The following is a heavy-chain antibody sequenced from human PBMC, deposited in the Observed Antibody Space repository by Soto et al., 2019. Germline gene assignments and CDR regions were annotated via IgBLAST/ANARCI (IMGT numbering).Heavy chain of an antibody. Sequence: QITLKESGPTLVKPTQTLTLTCTFSGFSLSTSGVGVGWIRQPPGKALEWLALIYWDDDKRYSPSLKSRLTITKDTSKNQVVLTMTKMDPVDTATYYCAHTEGSYGDPEYFQHWGQGTLVTVSS. D-gene: IGHD4-17*01. CDR1: GFSLSTSGVG. CDR3: AHTEGSYGDPEYFQH. CDR2: IYWDDDK. V-gene: IGHV2-5*02. J-gene: IGHJ1*01.